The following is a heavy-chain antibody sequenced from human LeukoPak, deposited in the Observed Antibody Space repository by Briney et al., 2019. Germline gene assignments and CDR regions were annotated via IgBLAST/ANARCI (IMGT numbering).Heavy chain of an antibody. CDR2: MSPNSGNT. CDR3: AKVGVRGVRALHWFDP. D-gene: IGHD3-10*01. Sequence: GASVKVSCKASGYTFTSYDINWVRQATGQGLEWMGWMSPNSGNTGYAQKFQGRVTMTRNTSISTAYMELSSLRPEATAVYYAAKVGVRGVRALHWFDPWGQGTLVTVSS. CDR1: GYTFTSYD. V-gene: IGHV1-8*01. J-gene: IGHJ5*02.